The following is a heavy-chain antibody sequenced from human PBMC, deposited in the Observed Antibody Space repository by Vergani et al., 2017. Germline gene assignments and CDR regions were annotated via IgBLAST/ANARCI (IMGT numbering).Heavy chain of an antibody. CDR2: ISYDGSNK. CDR3: AKDPAGLRLLEGGGFDY. Sequence: QVQLVESGGGVVQPGRSLRLSCAASGFTFSSYGMHWVRQAPGKGLEWVAVISYDGSNKYYADSVKGRFTISRDNSKNTLYLQMNSLRAEDTAVYYCAKDPAGLRLLEGGGFDYWGQGTLVTVSS. D-gene: IGHD3-3*01. V-gene: IGHV3-30*18. J-gene: IGHJ4*02. CDR1: GFTFSSYG.